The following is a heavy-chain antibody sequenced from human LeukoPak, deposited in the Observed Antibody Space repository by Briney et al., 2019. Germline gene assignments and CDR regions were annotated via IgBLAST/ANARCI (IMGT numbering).Heavy chain of an antibody. D-gene: IGHD4-17*01. CDR1: GGSISSYY. CDR3: ARGRTTVTTWASRYYYYMDV. J-gene: IGHJ6*03. V-gene: IGHV4-4*07. CDR2: IYTSGST. Sequence: SETLSLTCTVSGGSISSYYWSWVRQPAGKGLEWIGRIYTSGSTNYNSSLKSRVTISVDTSKNHFSLKLRFVTAADTAVYYCARGRTTVTTWASRYYYYMDVWGKGTTVTVSS.